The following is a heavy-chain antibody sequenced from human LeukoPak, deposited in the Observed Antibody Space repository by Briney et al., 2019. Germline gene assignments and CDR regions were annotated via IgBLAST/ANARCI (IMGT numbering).Heavy chain of an antibody. CDR3: AKNGDRGAYCTGGTCYPYFYYYMDV. CDR2: INWNGGST. J-gene: IGHJ6*03. CDR1: GFTFDDYG. D-gene: IGHD2-15*01. Sequence: GGSLRLSCAASGFTFDDYGMSWVRQAPGKGLEWVSGINWNGGSTVYADSVKGRFTISRDNSKNTLYLQMNSLRAEDTAIYYCAKNGDRGAYCTGGTCYPYFYYYMDVWGKGTTVTI. V-gene: IGHV3-20*04.